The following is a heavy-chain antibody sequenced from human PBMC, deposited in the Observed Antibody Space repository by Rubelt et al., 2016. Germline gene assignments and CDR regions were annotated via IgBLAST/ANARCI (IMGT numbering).Heavy chain of an antibody. Sequence: QLQLQESGPGLVKPSETLSLTCTVSGGSISSSSYYWGWIRQPPGKGLEWIGSIYYSGSTYYNPSLKSRVTISVDTSKNQFSLKLSSVTAADTAVYYCARDITWFGELSLFDYWGQGTLVTVSS. CDR3: ARDITWFGELSLFDY. D-gene: IGHD3-10*01. V-gene: IGHV4-39*02. J-gene: IGHJ4*02. CDR1: GGSISSSSYY. CDR2: IYYSGST.